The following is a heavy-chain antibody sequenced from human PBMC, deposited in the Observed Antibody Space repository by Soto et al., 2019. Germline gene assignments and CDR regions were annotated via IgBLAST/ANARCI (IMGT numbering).Heavy chain of an antibody. V-gene: IGHV3-9*01. J-gene: IGHJ4*02. CDR3: VKDLRSDGYRYGNFLH. D-gene: IGHD2-21*01. CDR2: ITYDSGNI. CDR1: GVTLGDYA. Sequence: EVQLVESGGGLVQPGRSLRLSCVGSGVTLGDYAMHWVRQGPGKGLEWVSAITYDSGNIHYADSVKGRFTISRDNAENSLYLQMDRLMNEDTAVYYCVKDLRSDGYRYGNFLHWGQGTLVSVSS.